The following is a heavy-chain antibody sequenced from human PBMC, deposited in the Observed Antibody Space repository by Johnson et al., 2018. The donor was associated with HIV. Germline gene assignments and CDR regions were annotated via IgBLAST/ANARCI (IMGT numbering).Heavy chain of an antibody. J-gene: IGHJ3*01. Sequence: VQLVESGGGLVQPGRSLRLSCAASGFTFDDYAMHWVRQAPGKGLEWVSAISGTDSSTYYAESVRARFTISRDNSKNTLYLQMQSLRAEDTAVYFCAKGEGYCGGDCLDAFDVWGRGTMVTVSS. D-gene: IGHD2-21*01. V-gene: IGHV3-23*04. CDR3: AKGEGYCGGDCLDAFDV. CDR1: GFTFDDYA. CDR2: ISGTDSST.